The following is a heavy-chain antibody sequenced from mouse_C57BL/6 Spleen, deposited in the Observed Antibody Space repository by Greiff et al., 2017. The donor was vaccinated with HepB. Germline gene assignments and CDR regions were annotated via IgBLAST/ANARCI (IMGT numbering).Heavy chain of an antibody. V-gene: IGHV3-6*01. CDR3: ARKGGGFAY. CDR2: ISYDGSN. J-gene: IGHJ3*01. CDR1: GYSITSGYY. Sequence: EVKLEESGPGLVKPSQSLSLTCSVTGYSITSGYYWNWIRQFPGNKLEWMGYISYDGSNNYNPSLKNRISITRDTSKNQFFLKLNSVTTEDTATYYCARKGGGFAYWGQGTLVTVSA.